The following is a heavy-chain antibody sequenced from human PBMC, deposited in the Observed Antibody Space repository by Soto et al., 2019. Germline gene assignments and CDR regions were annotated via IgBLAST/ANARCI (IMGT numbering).Heavy chain of an antibody. D-gene: IGHD3-10*01. CDR2: IFYSGTA. V-gene: IGHV4-30-4*01. CDR3: ARTDYGTAYFDP. J-gene: IGHJ5*02. Sequence: SETLSLTCTVSGDSIGSGNHYWSWIRQPPGKGLEWIGYIFYSGTAYYNPSLKSRLTISVDTSKNQFSLKLSSVTAADTAVYYCARTDYGTAYFDPWGQGSLVTSPQ. CDR1: GDSIGSGNHY.